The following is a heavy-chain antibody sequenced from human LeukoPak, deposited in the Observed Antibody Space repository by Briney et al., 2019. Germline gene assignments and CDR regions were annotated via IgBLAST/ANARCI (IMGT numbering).Heavy chain of an antibody. Sequence: SETLSLTCTVSGGSINSYYWSWIRQPPGKGLEWIGYIYYSGSTYYNPSLKSRVTISVDTSKNQFSLKLSSVTAADTAVYYCARALGGYCSGGSCYSVDYWGQGTLVTVSS. CDR3: ARALGGYCSGGSCYSVDY. J-gene: IGHJ4*02. V-gene: IGHV4-30-4*01. CDR1: GGSINSYY. CDR2: IYYSGST. D-gene: IGHD2-15*01.